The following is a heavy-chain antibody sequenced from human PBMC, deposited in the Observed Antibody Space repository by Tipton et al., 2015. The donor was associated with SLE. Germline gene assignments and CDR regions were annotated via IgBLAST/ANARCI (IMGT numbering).Heavy chain of an antibody. Sequence: LRLSCTVSGGSISLSSHSWGWIRQPPGKGLEWIGSLLLSGNTYYNPSLRSRVTISVDTSKNHFSLRLTSVTAADTAVYYCARGNYDFRGRTFDIWGQGTMVTVSS. CDR2: LLLSGNT. V-gene: IGHV4-39*02. CDR1: GGSISLSSHS. J-gene: IGHJ3*02. D-gene: IGHD3-3*01. CDR3: ARGNYDFRGRTFDI.